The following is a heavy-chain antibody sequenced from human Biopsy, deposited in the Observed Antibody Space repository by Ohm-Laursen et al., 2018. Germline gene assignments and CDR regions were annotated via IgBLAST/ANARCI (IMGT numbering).Heavy chain of an antibody. CDR1: GFIFSTYT. V-gene: IGHV3-21*01. CDR3: ARSVGIMAAPIDY. D-gene: IGHD3-16*01. Sequence: SLRLSCAASGFIFSTYTMNWVRQAPGEGLEWVSSISSRSSDIYYADSVKGRFTISRDNAKNSLFLHMNSLRAEDTAVYCCARSVGIMAAPIDYWGQGTLVTVSS. CDR2: ISSRSSDI. J-gene: IGHJ4*02.